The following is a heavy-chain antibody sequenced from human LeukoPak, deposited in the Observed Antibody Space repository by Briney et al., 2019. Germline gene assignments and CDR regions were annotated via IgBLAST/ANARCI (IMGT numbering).Heavy chain of an antibody. J-gene: IGHJ4*02. CDR2: IYPGDSDT. D-gene: IGHD5-24*01. V-gene: IGHV5-51*01. CDR1: GYSFTNYW. CDR3: ARHAVRDGYNRHNDY. Sequence: GESLKIPCKGSGYSFTNYWIGWVRQMPGKGLEWMGIIYPGDSDTRYGPSFQGQVTISADKSISTAYLQWSSLKASDTAMYYCARHAVRDGYNRHNDYWGQGTLVTVSS.